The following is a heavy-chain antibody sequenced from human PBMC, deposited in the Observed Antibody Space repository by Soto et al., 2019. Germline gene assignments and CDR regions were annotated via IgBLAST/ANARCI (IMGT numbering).Heavy chain of an antibody. V-gene: IGHV1-46*01. CDR3: ARVDMATISYYYYGMDV. CDR2: INPSGGST. CDR1: GYTFTSYY. J-gene: IGHJ6*02. D-gene: IGHD5-12*01. Sequence: QVQLVQSGAEVKKPGASVKVSCKASGYTFTSYYMHWVRQAPGQGLEWMGIINPSGGSTSYAQKFQGRVTMTRDTSTSTVYMELSSLRSEDTAVYYCARVDMATISYYYYGMDVWGQGTTVTVSS.